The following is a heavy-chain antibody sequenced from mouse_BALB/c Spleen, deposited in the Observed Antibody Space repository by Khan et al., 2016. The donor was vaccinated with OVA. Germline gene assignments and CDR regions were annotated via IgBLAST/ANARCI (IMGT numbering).Heavy chain of an antibody. J-gene: IGHJ3*01. CDR2: ITYSGSS. D-gene: IGHD1-1*01. CDR3: ATLYSFGSSWFPY. CDR1: GHSITNDYA. Sequence: EVQLQESGPGLMKPSQSMSLTCTVTGHSITNDYAWNWIRQFPGNKLEWMGYITYSGSSSYNPSLKSRISITRDTSKNQFFLQLNSVTAEDTANYYCATLYSFGSSWFPYWGQGTLVTGSA. V-gene: IGHV3-2*02.